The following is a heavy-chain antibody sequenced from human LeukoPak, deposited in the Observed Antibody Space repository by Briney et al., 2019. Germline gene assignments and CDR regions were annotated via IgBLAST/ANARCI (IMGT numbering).Heavy chain of an antibody. CDR3: ARDLIVGATSFDY. CDR2: IYYSGST. D-gene: IGHD1-26*01. CDR1: GGSISSHY. J-gene: IGHJ4*02. Sequence: SETLSLTCTVSGGSISSHYWSWIRQPPGKGLEWIGYIYYSGSTNYNPSLKSRVTISVDTSKNQFSLKLSSVTAADTAVYYCARDLIVGATSFDYWGQGTLVTVSS. V-gene: IGHV4-59*11.